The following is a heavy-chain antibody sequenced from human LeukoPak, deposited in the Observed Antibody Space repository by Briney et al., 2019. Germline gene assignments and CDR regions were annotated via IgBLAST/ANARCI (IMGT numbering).Heavy chain of an antibody. V-gene: IGHV4-34*01. J-gene: IGHJ4*02. D-gene: IGHD2-2*01. CDR2: INHSGST. CDR1: GGSFSGYY. Sequence: DPSETLSLTCAVYGGSFSGYYWSWIRQPPGKGLEWIGEINHSGSTNYNPSLKSRVTISVDTSKNQFSLKLSSVTAADTAVYYCARRAIVVVPAAMFPYFDYWGQGTLVTVSS. CDR3: ARRAIVVVPAAMFPYFDY.